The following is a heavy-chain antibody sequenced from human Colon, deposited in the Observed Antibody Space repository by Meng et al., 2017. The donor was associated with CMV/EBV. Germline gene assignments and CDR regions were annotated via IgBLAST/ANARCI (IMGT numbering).Heavy chain of an antibody. Sequence: GESLKISCAASGFTVSNTYMSWVRQAPGKGLEWVSVIFGGGSTYYADSVKGRFTISRDNSKNTLYLQMNSLRAEDTAVYYCARDPFIKAFDIWGQGKMVTVSS. J-gene: IGHJ3*02. CDR1: GFTVSNTY. V-gene: IGHV3-53*01. CDR2: IFGGGST. CDR3: ARDPFIKAFDI.